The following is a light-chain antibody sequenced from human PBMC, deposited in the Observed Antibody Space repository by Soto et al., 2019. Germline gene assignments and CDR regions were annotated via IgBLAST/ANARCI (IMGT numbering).Light chain of an antibody. V-gene: IGKV3-15*01. CDR1: QTVSTS. CDR3: HQYNNWWT. J-gene: IGKJ1*01. Sequence: EIVMTPSPATLSVSPGERATLSCRASQTVSTSLAWYQQKPGRAPRLLIYGASTRASGVPARFSGSGSGTEFTLTISSLQSEDSAVYYCHQYNNWWTFGQGTKVDIK. CDR2: GAS.